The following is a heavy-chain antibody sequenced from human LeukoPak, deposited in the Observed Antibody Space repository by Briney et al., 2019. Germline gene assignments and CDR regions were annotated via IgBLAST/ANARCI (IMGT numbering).Heavy chain of an antibody. V-gene: IGHV4-39*01. CDR3: ARGPYNSWRYYDSSGYLGV. Sequence: QSSETLSLTCTVSGGSISSSSYYWGWIRQPPGKGVEWIGSIYYSGSTYYNPSLKSRVTISVDTSKNQFSLKLSSVTAADTAVYYCARGPYNSWRYYDSSGYLGVWGQGTLVTVSS. D-gene: IGHD3-22*01. CDR2: IYYSGST. CDR1: GGSISSSSYY. J-gene: IGHJ4*02.